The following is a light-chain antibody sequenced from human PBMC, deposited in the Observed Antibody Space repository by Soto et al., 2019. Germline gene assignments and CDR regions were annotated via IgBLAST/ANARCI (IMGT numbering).Light chain of an antibody. CDR3: QQYGSSPLT. J-gene: IGKJ4*01. V-gene: IGKV3-20*01. CDR2: GAS. CDR1: QSVSSSD. Sequence: EIVLKQSPGTLSLSPGERATLSCRASQSVSSSDLAWYQQKPGQAPRLLIYGASSRATGIPDRFSGSGSGTDFTLTISRLEPEDFAVYYCQQYGSSPLTFGGGTKVEIK.